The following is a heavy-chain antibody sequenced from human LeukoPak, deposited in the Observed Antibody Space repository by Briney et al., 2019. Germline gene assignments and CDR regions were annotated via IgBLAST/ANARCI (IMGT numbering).Heavy chain of an antibody. Sequence: GGSLRLSCAASGFTFSSYWMSWVRQAPGKGLEWVANIKQDGSEKYYVDSVKGRFTISRDNAKNSQYLQMNSLRAEDTAVYYCARKIVVVPAAGPEIDYWGQGTLVTVSS. V-gene: IGHV3-7*01. J-gene: IGHJ4*02. CDR2: IKQDGSEK. D-gene: IGHD2-2*01. CDR1: GFTFSSYW. CDR3: ARKIVVVPAAGPEIDY.